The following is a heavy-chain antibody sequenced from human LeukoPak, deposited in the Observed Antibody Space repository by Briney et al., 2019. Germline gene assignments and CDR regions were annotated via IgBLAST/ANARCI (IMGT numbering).Heavy chain of an antibody. J-gene: IGHJ4*02. CDR2: THPSGRL. CDR3: SRGLDSRKLGY. V-gene: IGHV4-31*03. D-gene: IGHD3-22*01. CDR1: GASFSSGDQY. Sequence: SQTLSLTCTVSGASFSSGDQYWNWLRQSPGMGLEWIGSTHPSGRLYNNPSLESRVTMSIDTSKNQFSLNLNSVTAADTAVYFCSRGLDSRKLGYWGQGTLVTVSS.